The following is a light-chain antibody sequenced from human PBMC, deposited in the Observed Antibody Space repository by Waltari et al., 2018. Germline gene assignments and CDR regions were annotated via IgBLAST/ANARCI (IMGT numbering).Light chain of an antibody. CDR1: SSDVGTYNF. CDR2: EAS. V-gene: IGLV2-23*01. J-gene: IGLJ1*01. CDR3: CSYAGRSTLI. Sequence: QSALTQPASVSGSPGQSITISCPGSSSDVGTYNFFSWYQEHPGKAPKLLIYEASKRPSGVSTRFSGSKSGNTASLTISGLQAEDEADYYCCSYAGRSTLIFGTGTKVTVL.